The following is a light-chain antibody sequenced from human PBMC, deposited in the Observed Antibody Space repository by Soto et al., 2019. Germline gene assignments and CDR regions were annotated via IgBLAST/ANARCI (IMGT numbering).Light chain of an antibody. J-gene: IGKJ1*01. CDR3: QQYGRSPA. V-gene: IGKV3-20*01. Sequence: EIVLPQCPGTLSLSPGERAILSCMVSQSVSSSYLDWYQQKPGLAPRLLIYGASSRTTSIPDRFSGRGSGTNFSPTTSRPEPEDYAEYYSQQYGRSPALGQRTKV. CDR2: GAS. CDR1: QSVSSSY.